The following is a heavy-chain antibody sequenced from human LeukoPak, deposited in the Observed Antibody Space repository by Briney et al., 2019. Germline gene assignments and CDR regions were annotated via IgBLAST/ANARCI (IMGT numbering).Heavy chain of an antibody. CDR3: AKDLYSVVVPAALPSPAGH. J-gene: IGHJ4*02. V-gene: IGHV3-30*02. D-gene: IGHD2-2*01. Sequence: GGSLRLSCAASGFTFSSYGMHWVRQAPGKGLEWVAFIRYDGSNKYYADSVKGRFTISRDNSKNTLYLQMNSLRAEDTAVYYCAKDLYSVVVPAALPSPAGHWGQGTLVTVSS. CDR1: GFTFSSYG. CDR2: IRYDGSNK.